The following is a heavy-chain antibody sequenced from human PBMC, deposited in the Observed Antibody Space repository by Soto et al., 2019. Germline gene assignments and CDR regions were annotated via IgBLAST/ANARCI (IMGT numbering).Heavy chain of an antibody. V-gene: IGHV4-39*01. CDR3: ARLGSSGWYQGSCFDY. J-gene: IGHJ4*02. Sequence: QLQLQESGPGLVRPSETLSLICTVSGGSITRNDHYWGWIRQSPGKGLEWIGDIKSSGSTNYNLPLKSRVSMSVETSKNQFSLKMNSVTAADTAVYYCARLGSSGWYQGSCFDYWGQGTLVTVSS. CDR2: IKSSGST. D-gene: IGHD6-19*01. CDR1: GGSITRNDHY.